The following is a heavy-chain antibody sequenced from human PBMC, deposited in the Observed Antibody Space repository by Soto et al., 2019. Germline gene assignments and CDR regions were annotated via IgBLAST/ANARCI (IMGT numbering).Heavy chain of an antibody. CDR1: DECFSTYL. J-gene: IGHJ5*02. D-gene: IGHD6-19*01. CDR3: ARGGYIAVAAQDKFSWFPS. CDR2: INHSGST. Sequence: TETLSLTCAVYDECFSTYLWNWIRHPPGKGLEWIGEINHSGSTIYNPSLKSRVTISLDTPKNQFSLKLTSVTAADTAVYYCARGGYIAVAAQDKFSWFPSWGQGTLVTVSS. V-gene: IGHV4-34*01.